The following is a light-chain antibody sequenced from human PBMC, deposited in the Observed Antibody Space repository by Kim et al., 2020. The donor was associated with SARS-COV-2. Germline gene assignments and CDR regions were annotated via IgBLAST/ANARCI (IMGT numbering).Light chain of an antibody. Sequence: QSVLTQPPSASGTPGQRVTISCSGGNSNIGANTVNCYQQFPGTTPKLLIYANDRRPSGVPDRFSVSQTGTSAALATIGLQSEDEADYYCSTWDASLNAWVFGGGTQLTVL. CDR2: AND. CDR3: STWDASLNAWV. V-gene: IGLV1-44*01. J-gene: IGLJ3*02. CDR1: NSNIGANT.